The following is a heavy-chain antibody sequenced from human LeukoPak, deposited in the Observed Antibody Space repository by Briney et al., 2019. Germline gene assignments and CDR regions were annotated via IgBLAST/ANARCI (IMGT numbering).Heavy chain of an antibody. J-gene: IGHJ2*01. D-gene: IGHD4-17*01. Sequence: ASVKVSCKASGGTFSSYAISWVRQAPGQGLEWMGGIIPIFGTANYAQKFQGRVTITADKSTSTAYMELSSLRSEDTAVYYCVRALQRGYGDYLFDLWGRGTLVTVSS. CDR2: IIPIFGTA. V-gene: IGHV1-69*06. CDR1: GGTFSSYA. CDR3: VRALQRGYGDYLFDL.